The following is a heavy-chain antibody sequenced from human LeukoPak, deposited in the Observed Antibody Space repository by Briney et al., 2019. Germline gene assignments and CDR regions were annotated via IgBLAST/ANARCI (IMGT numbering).Heavy chain of an antibody. CDR2: IYTSGST. V-gene: IGHV4-4*09. CDR1: GGSISSYY. CDR3: AGGGRYFDY. J-gene: IGHJ4*02. Sequence: SETLSLTCTVSGGSISSYYWSWIRQPPGKGLEWIGYIYTSGSTNYNPSLKSRVTISVDTSKNQFSLKLSSVTAADTAVYYCAGGGRYFDYWGQGTLVTVSS.